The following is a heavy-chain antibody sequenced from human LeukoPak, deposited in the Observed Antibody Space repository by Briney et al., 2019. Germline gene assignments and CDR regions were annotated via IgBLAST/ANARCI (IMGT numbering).Heavy chain of an antibody. CDR1: GGSFSGYY. V-gene: IGHV4-34*01. J-gene: IGHJ4*02. D-gene: IGHD6-19*01. CDR2: INHSGST. CDR3: ARPSKQWLARYGY. Sequence: SETLSLTCAVYGGSFSGYYWSWIRQPPGKGLEWIGEINHSGSTNYNPSLKSRVTISVDTSKNQFSLKLSSVTAADTAVYYCARPSKQWLARYGYWGQGTLVTVSS.